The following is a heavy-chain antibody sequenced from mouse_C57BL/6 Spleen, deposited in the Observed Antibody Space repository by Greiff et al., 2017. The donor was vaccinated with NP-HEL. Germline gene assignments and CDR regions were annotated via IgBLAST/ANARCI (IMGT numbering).Heavy chain of an antibody. V-gene: IGHV1-15*01. CDR2: IDPETGGT. CDR1: GYTFTDYE. Sequence: QVQLKQSGAELVRPGASVTLSCKASGYTFTDYEMHWVKQTPVHGLEWIGAIDPETGGTAYNQKFKGKAILTADKSSSTAYMELRSLTSEDSAVYYCTRGGSSPPFAYWGQGTLVTVSA. J-gene: IGHJ3*01. CDR3: TRGGSSPPFAY. D-gene: IGHD1-1*01.